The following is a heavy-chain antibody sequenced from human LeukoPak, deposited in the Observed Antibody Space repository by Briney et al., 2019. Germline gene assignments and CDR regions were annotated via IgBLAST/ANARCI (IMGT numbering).Heavy chain of an antibody. J-gene: IGHJ3*02. CDR3: AKDGLMVRGVKDAFDI. CDR2: ISWNSGSI. CDR1: GFTFDDYA. V-gene: IGHV3-9*01. Sequence: GGSLRLSCAASGFTFDDYAMHWVRQAPGKGLEWVSGISWNSGSIGYADSVKGRFTISRDNAKNSLYLQMNSLRAEDTALYYCAKDGLMVRGVKDAFDIWGQGTVVTVSS. D-gene: IGHD3-10*01.